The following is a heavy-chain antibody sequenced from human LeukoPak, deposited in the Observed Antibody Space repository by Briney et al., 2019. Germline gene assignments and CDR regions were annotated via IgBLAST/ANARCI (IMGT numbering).Heavy chain of an antibody. CDR2: ISGSGGST. D-gene: IGHD3-3*01. CDR1: GFTFSSYA. Sequence: GGSLRLSCAASGFTFSSYAMSWVRQAPGKGLEWVSAISGSGGSTYYADSVKGRFTISRDNSKNTLYLQMNSLRAEDTAVYYCAKDYDFWSGYYPFDPWSQGTLVTVSS. CDR3: AKDYDFWSGYYPFDP. V-gene: IGHV3-23*01. J-gene: IGHJ5*02.